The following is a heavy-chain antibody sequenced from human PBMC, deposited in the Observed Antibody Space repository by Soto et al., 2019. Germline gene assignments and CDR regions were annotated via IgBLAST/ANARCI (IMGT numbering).Heavy chain of an antibody. CDR1: GFTFSSYW. J-gene: IGHJ4*02. V-gene: IGHV3-7*01. Sequence: PGGSLRLSCAASGFTFSSYWMSWVRQAPGKGLEWVANIKQDGSEKYYVDSAKGRFTISRDNAKNSLYLQMNSLRAEDTAVYYCARDSRSWDSYGQNDFAYWGRGTLVTVSS. CDR3: ARDSRSWDSYGQNDFAY. D-gene: IGHD5-18*01. CDR2: IKQDGSEK.